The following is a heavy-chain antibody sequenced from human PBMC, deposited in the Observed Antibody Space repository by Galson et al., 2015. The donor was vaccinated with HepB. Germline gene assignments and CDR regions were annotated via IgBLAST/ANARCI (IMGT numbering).Heavy chain of an antibody. Sequence: QSGAEVKKPGESLRISCKGSGYSFTSYWISWVRQMPGKGLEWMGRIDPSDSYTNYSPSFQGHVTISADKSISTAYLQWSSLKASDTAMYYCARQAYCSGGSCYSAYGMDVWGQGTTVTVSS. J-gene: IGHJ6*02. CDR2: IDPSDSYT. CDR3: ARQAYCSGGSCYSAYGMDV. D-gene: IGHD2-15*01. V-gene: IGHV5-10-1*01. CDR1: GYSFTSYW.